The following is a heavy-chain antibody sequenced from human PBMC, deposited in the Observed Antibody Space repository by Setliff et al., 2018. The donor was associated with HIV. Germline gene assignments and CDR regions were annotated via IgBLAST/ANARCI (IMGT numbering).Heavy chain of an antibody. Sequence: SETLSLTCAVSGYSVSSGYYWAWIRQAPGKGLQWTGQMYYTGTTDYNPSLSSRVTISQDKSRNQFSLKLTSVTATDTAIYYCARGVGIGGNWFDPWGQGIMVTVSS. D-gene: IGHD2-15*01. CDR3: ARGVGIGGNWFDP. CDR2: MYYTGTT. J-gene: IGHJ5*02. CDR1: GYSVSSGYY. V-gene: IGHV4-38-2*01.